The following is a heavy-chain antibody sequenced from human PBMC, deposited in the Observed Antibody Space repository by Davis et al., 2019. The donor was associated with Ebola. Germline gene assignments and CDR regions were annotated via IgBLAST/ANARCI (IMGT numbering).Heavy chain of an antibody. D-gene: IGHD2-15*01. V-gene: IGHV1-2*04. CDR3: ARGGYCSGGSCYGDWFDP. CDR2: INPNSGGT. J-gene: IGHJ5*02. CDR1: GYTFTGYY. Sequence: AASVKVSCKASGYTFTGYYMHWVRQAPGQGLEWMGWINPNSGGTNYAQKFQGWVTMTRDTSISTAYMELSRLRSDDTAVYYCARGGYCSGGSCYGDWFDPWGQGTLVTVSS.